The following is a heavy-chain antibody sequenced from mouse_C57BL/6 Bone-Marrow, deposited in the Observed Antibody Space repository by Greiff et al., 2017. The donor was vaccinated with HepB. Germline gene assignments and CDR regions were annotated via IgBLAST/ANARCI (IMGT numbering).Heavy chain of an antibody. V-gene: IGHV5-4*01. J-gene: IGHJ2*01. CDR1: GFTFGSYA. D-gene: IGHD1-1*01. Sequence: EVKLVESGGGLVKPGGSLKLSCAASGFTFGSYAMSWVRQTPEKRLEWVATISDGGSYTYYPDNVKGRFTISRDNAKNNLYLQMSHLKSEDTAMYYCAREGVYYYGSSDYWGQGTTLTVSS. CDR2: ISDGGSYT. CDR3: AREGVYYYGSSDY.